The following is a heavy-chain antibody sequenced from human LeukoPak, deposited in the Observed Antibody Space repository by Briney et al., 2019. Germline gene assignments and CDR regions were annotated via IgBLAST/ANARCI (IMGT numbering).Heavy chain of an antibody. V-gene: IGHV1-2*02. J-gene: IGHJ4*02. CDR1: GYTFTGYY. Sequence: GASVKLSCKASGYTFTGYYMHWVRQAPGQGLEWMGWINPNSGGTNYAQKFQGRVTMTRDTSISTAYMELSRLRSDDTAVYYGARVGEAYCGGDCSYFDYWGQGTLVTVSS. CDR3: ARVGEAYCGGDCSYFDY. D-gene: IGHD2-21*01. CDR2: INPNSGGT.